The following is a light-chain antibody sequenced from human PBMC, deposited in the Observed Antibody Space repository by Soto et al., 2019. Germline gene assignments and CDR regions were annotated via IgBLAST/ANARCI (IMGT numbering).Light chain of an antibody. CDR2: EIN. Sequence: ALTQPPSASGSPGQSVTISCTGTSSDVGAYDYVPWYQQHPGKAPKLMIYEINKRPSGVPDRFSGSKSGNTASLTVSGLQAEDEADYYCSSFAGSNNFPYVFGTGTKVTVL. V-gene: IGLV2-8*01. J-gene: IGLJ1*01. CDR1: SSDVGAYDY. CDR3: SSFAGSNNFPYV.